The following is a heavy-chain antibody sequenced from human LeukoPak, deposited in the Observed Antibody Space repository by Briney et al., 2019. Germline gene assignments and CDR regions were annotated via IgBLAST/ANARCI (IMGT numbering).Heavy chain of an antibody. CDR1: GFTFSDYY. J-gene: IGHJ6*02. Sequence: GGSLRLSCAASGFTFSDYYMSWIRQAPGKGLEWVSYISSGGGTVYYAGSVKGRITISRDNTKNSLYLQMNSLRAEDTAVYYCARGWLQLNYYGMDVWGQGTTVTVSS. V-gene: IGHV3-11*01. CDR2: ISSGGGTV. CDR3: ARGWLQLNYYGMDV. D-gene: IGHD5-24*01.